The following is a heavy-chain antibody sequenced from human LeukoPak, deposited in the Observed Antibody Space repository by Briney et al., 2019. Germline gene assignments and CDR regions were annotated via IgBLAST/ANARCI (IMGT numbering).Heavy chain of an antibody. CDR3: ARSANYYDSSGYYG. Sequence: SETLSLTCTVSGGSISSYYWSWIRQPPGKGLEWIGYIYYSGSTNYNPSLKSRVTISVDTSKNQFSLKLSSVTAADTAVYYCARSANYYDSSGYYGWGQGTLVTVSS. J-gene: IGHJ4*02. CDR2: IYYSGST. V-gene: IGHV4-59*01. D-gene: IGHD3-22*01. CDR1: GGSISSYY.